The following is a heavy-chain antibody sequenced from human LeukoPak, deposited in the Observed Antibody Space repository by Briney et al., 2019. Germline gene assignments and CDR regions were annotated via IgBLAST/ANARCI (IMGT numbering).Heavy chain of an antibody. CDR2: IYYSGST. CDR1: GGSISNSNYW. V-gene: IGHV4-39*07. CDR3: ARERGYSSSWFY. Sequence: SETLSLTCTVSGGSISNSNYWWGWIRQPPGKGLEWIGSIYYSGSTYSNPSLKSRVTMSVDTSKNQLSLELNSATAADTAVYYCARERGYSSSWFYWGQGTLVTVSS. J-gene: IGHJ4*02. D-gene: IGHD6-13*01.